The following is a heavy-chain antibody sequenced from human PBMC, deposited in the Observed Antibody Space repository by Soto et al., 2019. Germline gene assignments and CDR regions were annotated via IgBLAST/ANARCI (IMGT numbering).Heavy chain of an antibody. CDR2: INHSGST. D-gene: IGHD2-2*01. J-gene: IGHJ5*02. CDR1: GGSFSGYY. V-gene: IGHV4-34*01. Sequence: QVQLQQWGAGLLKPSETLFLTCAVYGGSFSGYYWSWIRQPPGKGLEWIGEINHSGSTNYNPSLKSRVTISVDTSKIQFALKLSSVTAADTDVYYCASGNWDIVVVPAAPRGWFDPWGQGTLVTVSS. CDR3: ASGNWDIVVVPAAPRGWFDP.